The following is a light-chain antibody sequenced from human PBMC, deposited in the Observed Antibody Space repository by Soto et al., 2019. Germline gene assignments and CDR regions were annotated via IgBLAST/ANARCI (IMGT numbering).Light chain of an antibody. J-gene: IGKJ1*01. CDR1: QSVASRN. V-gene: IGKV3-20*01. CDR2: GAS. Sequence: EIVLTQSPGTLSLSPGERATLSCRASQSVASRNLAWYQQKSGQAPRLLIYGASSRAIHTPDRFSGSGSGTDFTLTISGLEPEDFAVYYCQQYGSSPPRTFGQGTKVEIK. CDR3: QQYGSSPPRT.